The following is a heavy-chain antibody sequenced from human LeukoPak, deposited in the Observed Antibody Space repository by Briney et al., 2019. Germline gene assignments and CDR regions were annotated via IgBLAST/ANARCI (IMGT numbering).Heavy chain of an antibody. CDR3: TTYTTGWKHDH. CDR2: IKSKIDGGTT. D-gene: IGHD6-19*01. Sequence: TGGSLRLSCAASGFTFSNAWMTWVRQALGKGLEWVGRIKSKIDGGTTDYAAPVKGRFTISRDDSTTTLYLQMNSLKTEDTAVYYCTTYTTGWKHDHWGQGTLVTVSS. V-gene: IGHV3-15*01. CDR1: GFTFSNAW. J-gene: IGHJ4*02.